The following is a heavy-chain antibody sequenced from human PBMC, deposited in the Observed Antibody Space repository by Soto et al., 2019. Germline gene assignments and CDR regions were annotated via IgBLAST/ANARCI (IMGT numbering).Heavy chain of an antibody. Sequence: SETLSLTCTVSGGSISSYYWSWIRQPPGKGLEWIGYIYYSGSTNYNPSLKSRVTISVDTSKNQFSLKLSSVTAADTAVYYCARGAGPDAFDIWGQGTMVIVSS. J-gene: IGHJ3*02. CDR1: GGSISSYY. CDR2: IYYSGST. CDR3: ARGAGPDAFDI. V-gene: IGHV4-59*01. D-gene: IGHD6-13*01.